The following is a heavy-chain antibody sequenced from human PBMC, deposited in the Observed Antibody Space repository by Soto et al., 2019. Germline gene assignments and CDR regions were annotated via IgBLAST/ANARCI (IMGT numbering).Heavy chain of an antibody. J-gene: IGHJ4*02. CDR3: ARGPTTEKVDS. Sequence: SETLSLTCAVSGYSISSSNWWGWIRQPPGKGLEWIGYIYHSGSTYYNPSLKSRVTISVDRSKNQFSLKLSSVTAADTAVYYCARGPTTEKVDSWGQGILVTVSS. CDR1: GYSISSSNW. CDR2: IYHSGST. V-gene: IGHV4-28*03.